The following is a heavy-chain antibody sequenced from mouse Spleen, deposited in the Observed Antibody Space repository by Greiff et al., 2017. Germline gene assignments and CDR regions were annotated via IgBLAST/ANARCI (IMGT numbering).Heavy chain of an antibody. CDR3: ARQNDPYAMDY. CDR1: GFTFSSYA. D-gene: IGHD2-12*01. J-gene: IGHJ4*01. CDR2: ISSGGGNT. Sequence: EVHLVESGGGLVKPGGSLKLSCAASGFTFSSYAMSWVRQTPEKRLEWVATISSGGGNTYYPDSVKGRFTISRDNAKNNLYMQMSRLKSEETAMYDGARQNDPYAMDYWGQGTSVTVSS. V-gene: IGHV5-9-3*01.